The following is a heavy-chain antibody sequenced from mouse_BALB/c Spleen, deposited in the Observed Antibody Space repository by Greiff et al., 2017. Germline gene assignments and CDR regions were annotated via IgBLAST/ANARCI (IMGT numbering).Heavy chain of an antibody. CDR2: ISDGGSYT. D-gene: IGHD1-1*01. J-gene: IGHJ2*01. V-gene: IGHV5-4*02. CDR3: ARDGSSYDFDY. CDR1: GFTFSDYY. Sequence: DVKLVESGGGLVKPGGSLKLSCAASGFTFSDYYMYWVRQTPEKRLEWVATISDGGSYTYYPDSVKGRFTISRDNAKNNLYLQMSSLKSEDTAMYYCARDGSSYDFDYWGQGTTLTVSS.